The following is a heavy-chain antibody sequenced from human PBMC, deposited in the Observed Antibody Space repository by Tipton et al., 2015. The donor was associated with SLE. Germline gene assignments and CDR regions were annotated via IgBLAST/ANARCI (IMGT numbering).Heavy chain of an antibody. J-gene: IGHJ2*01. Sequence: LRLSCTVSGGSISSYYWSWIRQPPGKGLEWIGYIYYSGSTNYNPSLKSRVTISVDTSKNQFSLKLSPVTAADTAVYYCAGERVAVAATPWYFDLWGRSTPVTVSA. CDR2: IYYSGST. CDR3: AGERVAVAATPWYFDL. D-gene: IGHD6-19*01. V-gene: IGHV4-59*01. CDR1: GGSISSYY.